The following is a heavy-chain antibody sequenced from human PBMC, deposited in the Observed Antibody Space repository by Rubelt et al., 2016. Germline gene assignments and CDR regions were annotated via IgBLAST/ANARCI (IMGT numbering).Heavy chain of an antibody. V-gene: IGHV1-2*02. Sequence: QVQLVQSGAEVKKPGASVKVSCKASGYTFTGYYMHWVRQAPGQGLEWMGWINPNSGGTNWSQSCQGRVTMTRDTSISTADMELNSLRVEDTAVDYCVGITMVRGYYWGQGTLVTVSS. CDR2: INPNSGGT. J-gene: IGHJ4*02. CDR1: GYTFTGYY. D-gene: IGHD3-10*01. CDR3: VGITMVRGYY.